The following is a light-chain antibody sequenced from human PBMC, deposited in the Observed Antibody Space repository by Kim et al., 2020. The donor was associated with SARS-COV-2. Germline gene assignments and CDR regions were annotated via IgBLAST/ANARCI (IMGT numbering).Light chain of an antibody. CDR1: QTVRSY. CDR3: QQRSNWPPWT. V-gene: IGKV3-11*01. J-gene: IGKJ1*01. Sequence: PPGERATPSCRASQTVRSYLACYPQKPGQAPRLLIYDASNRATGIPARFSGSGSGTDFTLTISSLEPEDFAVYYCQQRSNWPPWTFGQGTKVDIK. CDR2: DAS.